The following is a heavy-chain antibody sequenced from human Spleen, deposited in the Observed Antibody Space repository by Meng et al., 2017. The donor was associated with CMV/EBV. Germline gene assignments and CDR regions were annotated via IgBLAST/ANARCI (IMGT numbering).Heavy chain of an antibody. CDR3: ARGHGVPAATEFDP. V-gene: IGHV3-21*01. Sequence: GESLKISCAASGFTFSSYSMNWVRQAPGKGLEWVSSISSSSSYIYYADSVKGRFTISRDNAKNSLYLQMNSLRAEDTAVYYCARGHGVPAATEFDPWGQGTLVTVSS. CDR1: GFTFSSYS. CDR2: ISSSSSYI. J-gene: IGHJ5*02. D-gene: IGHD2-2*01.